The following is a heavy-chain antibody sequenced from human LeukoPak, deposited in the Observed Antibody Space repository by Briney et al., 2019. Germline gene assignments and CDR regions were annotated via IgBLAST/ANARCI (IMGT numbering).Heavy chain of an antibody. Sequence: PGGSLRLSCAASGFTFSDYYMTWIRQAPGKGLEWVSYISSSGSTIYYADSVKGRFTISRDNAKNSLYLQMNSLRAEDTAVYYCAREKEGSGRYYYYYGMDVWGQGTTVTVSS. V-gene: IGHV3-11*01. CDR2: ISSSGSTI. CDR1: GFTFSDYY. CDR3: AREKEGSGRYYYYYGMDV. J-gene: IGHJ6*02. D-gene: IGHD3-3*01.